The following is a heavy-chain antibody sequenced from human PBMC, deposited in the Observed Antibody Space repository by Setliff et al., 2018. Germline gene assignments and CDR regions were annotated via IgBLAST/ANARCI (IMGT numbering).Heavy chain of an antibody. J-gene: IGHJ3*02. CDR3: ARGLSYYDSIGSLLAPYAFDI. CDR1: GGSFSGYY. CDR2: INHSGST. D-gene: IGHD3-22*01. V-gene: IGHV4-34*01. Sequence: LSLTCAVYGGSFSGYYWSWIRQPPGKGLEWIGEINHSGSTNDNPSLKSRVTMSVDTSKNQFSLKLSSVPAADTAMYYCARGLSYYDSIGSLLAPYAFDIWGQGTMVTVSS.